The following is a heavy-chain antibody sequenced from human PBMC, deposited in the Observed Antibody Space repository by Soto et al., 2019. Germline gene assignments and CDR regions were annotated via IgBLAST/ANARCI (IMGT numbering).Heavy chain of an antibody. J-gene: IGHJ6*02. CDR1: GFTFSSYW. CDR2: IKQDGSEK. V-gene: IGHV3-7*05. D-gene: IGHD5-12*01. Sequence: EVQLVESGGGLVQPGGSLRLSCAASGFTFSSYWMSWVRQAPGKGLEWVANIKQDGSEKYYVDSVKGRFTISRDNAKNSLYLQMNSLRAEDTAVYYCARAARGFPGYYYYVMDVWCQGTTVTVSS. CDR3: ARAARGFPGYYYYVMDV.